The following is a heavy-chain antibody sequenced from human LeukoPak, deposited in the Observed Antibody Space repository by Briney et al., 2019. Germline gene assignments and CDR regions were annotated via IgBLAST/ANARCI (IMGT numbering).Heavy chain of an antibody. V-gene: IGHV4-39*01. CDR1: GGSISSSSYY. CDR3: ARWGDSEAYGSGSYDKYYFDY. D-gene: IGHD3-10*01. J-gene: IGHJ4*02. CDR2: ICCSGST. Sequence: SETLSLTCTVSGGSISSSSYYWGWIRQPPGKGLEWIGRICCSGSTYYNPSLKSRVTISVDTSKIQFTLKLSSVTAAHTAVYYCARWGDSEAYGSGSYDKYYFDYWGQGTLVTVSS.